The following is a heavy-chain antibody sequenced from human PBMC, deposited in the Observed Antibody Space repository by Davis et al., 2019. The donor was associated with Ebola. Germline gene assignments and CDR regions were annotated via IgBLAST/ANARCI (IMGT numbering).Heavy chain of an antibody. Sequence: GSLRLSCTVSGGSISSYYWSWIRQPPGKGLEWIGYTYNSGSTKYNPSLKSRVTISVDTSKNQFSLKLSSVTAADTAVYYCAREAPGIAVAGIGYFDYWGQGTLVTVSS. V-gene: IGHV4-59*12. CDR1: GGSISSYY. CDR2: TYNSGST. J-gene: IGHJ4*02. CDR3: AREAPGIAVAGIGYFDY. D-gene: IGHD6-19*01.